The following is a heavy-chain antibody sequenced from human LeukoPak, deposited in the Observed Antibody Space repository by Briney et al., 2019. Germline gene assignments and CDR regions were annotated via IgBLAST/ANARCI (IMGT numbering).Heavy chain of an antibody. CDR2: ITSGFTP. CDR1: GLTFSNYA. V-gene: IGHV3-23*01. D-gene: IGHD1-26*01. J-gene: IGHJ4*02. Sequence: GGSLSPSCAASGLTFSNYAMSWFRQAPGKGLEWVSGITSGFTPHYADSVKGRFTISRDNSKNTFHLQMNSLRAEDTAVYYCAKDYSDSRVGDVFFEYWGQGTLVTVSS. CDR3: AKDYSDSRVGDVFFEY.